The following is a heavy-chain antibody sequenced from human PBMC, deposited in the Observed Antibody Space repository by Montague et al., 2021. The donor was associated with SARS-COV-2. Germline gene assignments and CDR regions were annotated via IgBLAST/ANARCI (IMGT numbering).Heavy chain of an antibody. D-gene: IGHD3-3*01. Sequence: TLSLTCTVSGGSISSGDYYWSWIRQHPGKGLEWIGYIFYSGNTYYNPSLMSRVTISVDTSKNQFSLKLSSVTAADTALYYCARIRVISIFGASQLEAMDVWGQGTTVTVSS. CDR1: GGSISSGDYY. J-gene: IGHJ6*02. CDR3: ARIRVISIFGASQLEAMDV. V-gene: IGHV4-31*03. CDR2: IFYSGNT.